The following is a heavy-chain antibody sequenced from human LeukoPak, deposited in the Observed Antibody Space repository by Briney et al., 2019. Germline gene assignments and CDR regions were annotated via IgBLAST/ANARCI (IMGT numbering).Heavy chain of an antibody. CDR2: MNPNSGNT. J-gene: IGHJ4*02. V-gene: IGHV1-8*03. CDR3: ARGSPYCSGGSCYLWVGNYFDY. CDR1: EYTFTSYD. Sequence: ASVKVSCKASEYTFTSYDINWVRQATGQGLEWMGWMNPNSGNTGYAQKFQGRVTITRNTSISTAYMELSSLRSEDTAVYYCARGSPYCSGGSCYLWVGNYFDYWGQGTLVTVSS. D-gene: IGHD2-15*01.